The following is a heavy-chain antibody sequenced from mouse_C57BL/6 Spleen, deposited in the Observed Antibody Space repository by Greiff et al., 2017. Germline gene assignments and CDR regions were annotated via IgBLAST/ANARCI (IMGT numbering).Heavy chain of an antibody. J-gene: IGHJ4*01. V-gene: IGHV1-26*01. CDR2: INPNNGGT. Sequence: VQLQQSGPELVKPGASVKISCKASGYTFTDYYMNWVKQSHGKSLEWIGDINPNNGGTSYNQKFKGKATLTVDKSSSTAYMELRSLTSEDSAVYYCARGETTVVATGDYAMDYWGQGTSVTVSS. D-gene: IGHD1-1*01. CDR3: ARGETTVVATGDYAMDY. CDR1: GYTFTDYY.